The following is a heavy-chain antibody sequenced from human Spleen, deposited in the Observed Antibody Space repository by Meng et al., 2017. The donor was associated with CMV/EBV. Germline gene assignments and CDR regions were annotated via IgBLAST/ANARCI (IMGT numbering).Heavy chain of an antibody. CDR1: GFTFSNYW. CDR2: IIQDGSEK. Sequence: GESLKIACAASGFTFSNYWMSWVRQAPGKGLEWVANIIQDGSEKDYVDSVKGRFTTSRDNAKNSLFLHMNSLRAEDTAVYYCASLYDSSGYYAFDYWGQGTLVTVSS. D-gene: IGHD3-22*01. CDR3: ASLYDSSGYYAFDY. V-gene: IGHV3-7*01. J-gene: IGHJ4*02.